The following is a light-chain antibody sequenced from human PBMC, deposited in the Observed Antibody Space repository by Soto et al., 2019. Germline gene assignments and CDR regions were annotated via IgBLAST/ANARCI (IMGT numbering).Light chain of an antibody. Sequence: QSVLTQPPSASGTPGQRVTISCSGSSSNIGSNYVYWYQQLPGTAPKLLIYRNNQRPSGVPDRFSGSKSGTSASLAISGLRSEDEADYYCAAWDDSPHVVFGGGTKLTGL. CDR1: SSNIGSNY. V-gene: IGLV1-47*01. CDR2: RNN. CDR3: AAWDDSPHVV. J-gene: IGLJ2*01.